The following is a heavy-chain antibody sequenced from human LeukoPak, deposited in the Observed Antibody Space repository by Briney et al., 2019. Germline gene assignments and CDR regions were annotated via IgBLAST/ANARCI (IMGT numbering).Heavy chain of an antibody. CDR3: ATQSVAAVYSWFDP. J-gene: IGHJ5*02. CDR1: GGTISSHA. D-gene: IGHD2-15*01. CDR2: IIPIFDTA. Sequence: SVKVSCKASGGTISSHAINWVRQAPGQGLEWMGGIIPIFDTANCAQKFQGRVTITADESTSTAYMELSSLRSEDTAVYYCATQSVAAVYSWFDPWGRGTLVTVSS. V-gene: IGHV1-69*13.